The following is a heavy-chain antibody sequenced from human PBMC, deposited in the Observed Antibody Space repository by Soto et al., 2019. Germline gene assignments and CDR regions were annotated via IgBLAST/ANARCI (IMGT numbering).Heavy chain of an antibody. J-gene: IGHJ4*02. CDR1: GFDFEDFA. CDR2: INSDGTDS. V-gene: IGHV3-43D*04. D-gene: IGHD3-22*01. CDR3: AKALYYYDSSPLDH. Sequence: PGGSLRLSCAAAGFDFEDFAMHRVRQAPGKGLEWVSLINSDGTDSYYMDSVRGRFTISRDNGKNSLYLQMDRLRPEDTAFYFCAKALYYYDSSPLDHWGQGTLVTVSS.